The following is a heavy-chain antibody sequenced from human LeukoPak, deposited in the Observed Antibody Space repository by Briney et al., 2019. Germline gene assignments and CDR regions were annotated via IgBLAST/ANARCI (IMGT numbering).Heavy chain of an antibody. CDR3: AKWEDYDILTGYYVSDF. J-gene: IGHJ4*02. CDR2: ITGSGDTT. CDR1: GSIFRNYA. Sequence: GASLRLSCAASGSIFRNYAVSWVGQALGKGLEWVSAITGSGDTTYYADSVKGRFTISRDNSKNTLYVEMNTLRAEDTAVYYCAKWEDYDILTGYYVSDFWGQGTLITVSS. V-gene: IGHV3-23*01. D-gene: IGHD3-9*01.